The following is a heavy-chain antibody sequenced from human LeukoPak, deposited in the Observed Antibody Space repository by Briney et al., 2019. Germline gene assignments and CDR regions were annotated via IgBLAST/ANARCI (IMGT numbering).Heavy chain of an antibody. J-gene: IGHJ4*02. D-gene: IGHD2-2*01. CDR1: GFTFSDYY. V-gene: IGHV3-11*06. Sequence: PGGSLRLSCAASGFTFSDYYMSWIRQAPGKGLEWVSYISSSSIYTNYADSVKGRFTISRDNAKNSLYLQMNSLRAEDTAVYYCARGMPLNFDYWGQGTLVTVSS. CDR3: ARGMPLNFDY. CDR2: ISSSSIYT.